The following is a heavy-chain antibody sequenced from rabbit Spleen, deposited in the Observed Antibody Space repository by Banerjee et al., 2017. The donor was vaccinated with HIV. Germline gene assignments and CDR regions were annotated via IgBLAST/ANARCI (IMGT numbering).Heavy chain of an antibody. V-gene: IGHV1S40*01. D-gene: IGHD1-1*01. J-gene: IGHJ4*01. Sequence: QSLEESGGDLVQPGASLTLTCTASGFSFSSYYYMYWVRQAPGKGLEWIGCINTGDGITYYASWAKGRFTISKTSSTTVTLQMTSLTAADTATYFCARDPYTGDDGMNLWGQGTLVTVS. CDR1: GFSFSSYYY. CDR3: ARDPYTGDDGMNL. CDR2: INTGDGIT.